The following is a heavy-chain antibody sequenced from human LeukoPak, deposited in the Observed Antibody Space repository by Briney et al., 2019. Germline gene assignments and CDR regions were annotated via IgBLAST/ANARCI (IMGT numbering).Heavy chain of an antibody. D-gene: IGHD3-9*01. CDR2: ISSSSYI. CDR1: GFTFSSHS. V-gene: IGHV3-21*01. J-gene: IGHJ4*02. Sequence: GGSLRLSCAASGFTFSSHSMNWVRQAPGKGLEWVSSISSSSYIYYADSVKGRFTISRDNAKNSLYLQMNSLRAEDTAVYYCARTLDYDFLTGALDYWGQGTLVTVSS. CDR3: ARTLDYDFLTGALDY.